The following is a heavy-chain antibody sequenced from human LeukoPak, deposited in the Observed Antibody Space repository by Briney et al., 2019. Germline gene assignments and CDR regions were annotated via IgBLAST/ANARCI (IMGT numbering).Heavy chain of an antibody. Sequence: GATVKLSCTASGFTFSRYGMTWVRQAPGKGLEWVSSISASGGSTYYADSVKGRSTISRDNSKNTVYLQMNSLRAEDTAVYYCARSGLNRFDSWGQGTLVTVSS. J-gene: IGHJ4*02. CDR2: ISASGGST. D-gene: IGHD2-15*01. V-gene: IGHV3-23*01. CDR1: GFTFSRYG. CDR3: ARSGLNRFDS.